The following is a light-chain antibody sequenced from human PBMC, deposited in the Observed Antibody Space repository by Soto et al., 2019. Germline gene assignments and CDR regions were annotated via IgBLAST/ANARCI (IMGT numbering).Light chain of an antibody. V-gene: IGLV2-14*01. CDR1: SSDVGGYNY. CDR3: TSYSISSTDVV. J-gene: IGLJ2*01. CDR2: EVS. Sequence: QSVLTQPASVSGSPGQSITISCTGTSSDVGGYNYVSWYQQHPGKAPKLIIYEVSNRPSGVSNRFSGSKSGNTASLTISGLQAGDEADYYCTSYSISSTDVVFGGGTKLTVL.